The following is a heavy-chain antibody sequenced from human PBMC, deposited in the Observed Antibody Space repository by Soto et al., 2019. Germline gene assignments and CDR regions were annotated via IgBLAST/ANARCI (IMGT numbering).Heavy chain of an antibody. Sequence: QVQLVPSGAEVKKPGSSVKVSCQASRGTFSSYAISWVRQAPGQGLEWVGGIIPIFGRANYAQKFQGRVTITEDEYTRTAYREQSSLRAAGTAVYYCERGIITSTHWYFGLWGRCTLVTVSS. CDR1: RGTFSSYA. CDR3: ERGIITSTHWYFGL. J-gene: IGHJ2*01. D-gene: IGHD1-20*01. V-gene: IGHV1-69*12. CDR2: IIPIFGRA.